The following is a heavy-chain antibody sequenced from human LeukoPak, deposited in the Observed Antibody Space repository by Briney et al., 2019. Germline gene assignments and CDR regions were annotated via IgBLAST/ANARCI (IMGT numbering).Heavy chain of an antibody. CDR2: FGPEDGET. Sequence: ASVKVSCKVSGYTLTELSMHWVRQAPGKGLEWMGGFGPEDGETIYAQKFQGRVTMTEDTSTDSAYMELSSLRSEDTAVYYCATAYRYSYGKFDYWGQGTLVTVSS. D-gene: IGHD5-18*01. V-gene: IGHV1-24*01. J-gene: IGHJ4*02. CDR1: GYTLTELS. CDR3: ATAYRYSYGKFDY.